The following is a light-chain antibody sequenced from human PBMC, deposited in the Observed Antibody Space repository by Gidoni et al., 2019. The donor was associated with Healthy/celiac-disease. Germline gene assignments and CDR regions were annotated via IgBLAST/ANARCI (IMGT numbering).Light chain of an antibody. CDR3: MQALQKGLT. Sequence: DIVMTQSPLSLPVTPGEPASISCRSSQSLLHSNGYNYLDWYLQKPGQSPQLLIYLGSNRASGVPDRFSGSGSGTDFTLKISRVEAEDVGVYYCMQALQKGLTFXGXTKVEIK. CDR2: LGS. V-gene: IGKV2-28*01. CDR1: QSLLHSNGYNY. J-gene: IGKJ4*01.